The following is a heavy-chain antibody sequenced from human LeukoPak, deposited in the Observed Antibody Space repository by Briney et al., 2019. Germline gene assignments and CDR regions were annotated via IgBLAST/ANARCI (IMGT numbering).Heavy chain of an antibody. V-gene: IGHV1-2*02. CDR3: ARWDYGDYRFDP. D-gene: IGHD4-17*01. CDR2: INPNSGGT. Sequence: ASVKVSCKAPGYTFTGYYMHWVRQAPGQGLEWMGWINPNSGGTNYAQKFQGRVTMTRDTSISTAYMELSRLRSDDTAVYYCARWDYGDYRFDPWGQGTLVTVSS. J-gene: IGHJ5*02. CDR1: GYTFTGYY.